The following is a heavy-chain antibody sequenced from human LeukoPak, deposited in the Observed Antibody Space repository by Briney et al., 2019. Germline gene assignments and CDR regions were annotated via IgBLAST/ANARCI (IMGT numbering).Heavy chain of an antibody. V-gene: IGHV3-48*04. CDR2: NDSSSGTI. CDR1: GFIFSDYN. D-gene: IGHD6-13*01. J-gene: IGHJ4*02. CDR3: AIDEHHLVQGYYCYY. Sequence: PGGSLRLSCGASGFIFSDYNVNWVRQARGKGLEWLSFNDSSSGTIYYADSVKGRFAISSDNAKHPLFLQMDSQSAEDTALYYGAIDEHHLVQGYYCYYWGRGTRDTVSS.